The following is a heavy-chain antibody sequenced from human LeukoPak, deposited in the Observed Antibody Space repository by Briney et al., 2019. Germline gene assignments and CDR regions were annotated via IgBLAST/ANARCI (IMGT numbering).Heavy chain of an antibody. CDR2: IYYSGST. CDR1: GGSISSGGYY. D-gene: IGHD4-17*01. J-gene: IGHJ5*02. CDR3: ARGGATVTMWLDH. Sequence: SETLSLTCTVSGGSISSGGYYWSWIRQHPGKGLEWIGYIYYSGSTYYNPSLKSRVTISVDTSKNQFSQKLSSVTAADTAVYYCARGGATVTMWLDHWGQGTLVTVSS. V-gene: IGHV4-31*03.